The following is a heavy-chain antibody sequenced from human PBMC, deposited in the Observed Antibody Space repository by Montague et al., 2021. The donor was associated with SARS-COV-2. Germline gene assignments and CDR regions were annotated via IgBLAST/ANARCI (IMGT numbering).Heavy chain of an antibody. CDR1: GFSLSTSGVG. CDR3: AHKTGLRYFDWLFQTNPTGGYFDL. J-gene: IGHJ2*01. CDR2: IYWDDDK. V-gene: IGHV2-5*02. D-gene: IGHD3-9*01. Sequence: PALVNPTQTLTLTCTFSGFSLSTSGVGVGWIRQPPGKALEWLALIYWDDDKRYSPSLKSRLTITKDTSKNQVVLTMTNMDPVDTATYYCAHKTGLRYFDWLFQTNPTGGYFDLWGRGTLVTVSS.